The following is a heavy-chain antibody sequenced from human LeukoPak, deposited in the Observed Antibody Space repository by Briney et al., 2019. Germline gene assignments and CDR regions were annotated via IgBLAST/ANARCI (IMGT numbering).Heavy chain of an antibody. CDR2: ISYDGSNK. Sequence: PGRSLRLSCAASGFTFSSYAMHWVRQAPGKGLEWVAVISYDGSNKYYADSVKGRFTISRDNSKNTLYLQMNSLRAEDTAVYYCATPPKGSTNDCWGQGTLVTVSS. J-gene: IGHJ4*02. D-gene: IGHD2-2*01. CDR3: ATPPKGSTNDC. CDR1: GFTFSSYA. V-gene: IGHV3-30-3*01.